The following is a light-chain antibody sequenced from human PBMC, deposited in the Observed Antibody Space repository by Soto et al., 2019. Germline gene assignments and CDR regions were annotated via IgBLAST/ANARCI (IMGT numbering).Light chain of an antibody. J-gene: IGKJ1*01. V-gene: IGKV1-5*01. Sequence: DIQMTQSPSTLSASVGDRVTITCRASQSITNWLAWYQQKPGKAPNRLIYDASNLESGVSSRFSGSGSGTDFTLTISSLQPDDFATYYCQQYHTYPWTFGQGTKVEV. CDR3: QQYHTYPWT. CDR1: QSITNW. CDR2: DAS.